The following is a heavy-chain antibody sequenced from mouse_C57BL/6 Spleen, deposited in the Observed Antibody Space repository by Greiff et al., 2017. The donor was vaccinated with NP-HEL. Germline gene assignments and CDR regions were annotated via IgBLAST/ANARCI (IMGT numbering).Heavy chain of an antibody. CDR2: ISDGGSYT. CDR1: GFTFSSYA. V-gene: IGHV5-4*01. J-gene: IGHJ3*01. CDR3: ARDRQLRGFAY. Sequence: EVKLVESGGGLVKPGGSLKLSCAASGFTFSSYAMSWVRQTPEKRLEWVATISDGGSYTYYPDNVKGRFTISRDTAKNNLYLQMSHLKSEDTAMYYCARDRQLRGFAYWGQGTLVTVSA. D-gene: IGHD3-2*02.